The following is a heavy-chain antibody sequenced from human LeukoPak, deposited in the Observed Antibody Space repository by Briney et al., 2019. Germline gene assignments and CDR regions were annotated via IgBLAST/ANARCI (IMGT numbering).Heavy chain of an antibody. CDR2: TSYDGSNK. D-gene: IGHD4/OR15-4a*01. J-gene: IGHJ4*02. CDR1: EFTFSHYA. V-gene: IGHV3-30-3*01. CDR3: TRNEYGEYYFDY. Sequence: GRSLRLSSAASEFTFSHYAMHWVRQAPSKGLEWVAVTSYDGSNKHYADSVRGRFTISRDNSKNTLYLQMNSLRPEDTAVYYCTRNEYGEYYFDYWGQGTLVTVSS.